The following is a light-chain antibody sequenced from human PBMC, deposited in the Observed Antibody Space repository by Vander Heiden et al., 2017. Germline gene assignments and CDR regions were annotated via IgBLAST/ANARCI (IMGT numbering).Light chain of an antibody. J-gene: IGKJ1*01. CDR1: QGISKW. CDR3: QKYNGFPWT. Sequence: DIQMTQSPATLSASVGDRVTITSRASQGISKWVAWYQQKPGKAPKLLVYQASRLENGVPSRFSGGGSGTEFTLTISSLQPDDFATYFCQKYNGFPWTFGQGTKVEIK. CDR2: QAS. V-gene: IGKV1-5*03.